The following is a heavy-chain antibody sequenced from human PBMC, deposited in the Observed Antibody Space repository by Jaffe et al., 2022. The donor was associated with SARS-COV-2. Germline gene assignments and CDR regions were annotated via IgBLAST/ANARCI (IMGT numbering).Heavy chain of an antibody. D-gene: IGHD1-26*01. J-gene: IGHJ4*02. CDR2: IFDSGTT. Sequence: QLQLQESGPGLVKPSETLSLTCTVSGGSISSSSYHWGWIRQPPGKGLEWIGTIFDSGTTSYSPSLKTRVTISVDTSRNQLSLALSSVTAADTAVYYCARRRGGSSLRDYWGQGTLVTVSS. CDR3: ARRRGGSSLRDY. CDR1: GGSISSSSYH. V-gene: IGHV4-39*01.